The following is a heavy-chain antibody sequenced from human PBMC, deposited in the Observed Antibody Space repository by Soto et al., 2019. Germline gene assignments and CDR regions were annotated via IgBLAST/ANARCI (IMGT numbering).Heavy chain of an antibody. CDR3: ARHKGHYSYMDF. CDR2: IYYSGST. V-gene: IGHV4-59*08. Sequence: QVQLQESGPGLVKPSETLSLTCTVSGGSISSYYWSWIRQPPGKGLEWIGYIYYSGSTNHNPSLKSRVTISIDTSRTQFSLKVRSVTAADTAIYYCARHKGHYSYMDFWGKGTTVTVSS. J-gene: IGHJ6*03. CDR1: GGSISSYY.